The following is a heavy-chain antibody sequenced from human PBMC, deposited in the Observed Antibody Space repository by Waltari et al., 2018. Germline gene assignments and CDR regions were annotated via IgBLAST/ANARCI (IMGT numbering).Heavy chain of an antibody. CDR1: GFAFPTYA. Sequence: EVQLLESGGGLVQPGGSLRLSCAASGFAFPTYAMRQLRQAPGKGLQWVSLVSGNGVTTYYADSVKGRFTISRDNSKSTLYLQMDNLRAEDTAVYYCARGTTATWYDYWGQGALVTVSS. J-gene: IGHJ4*02. V-gene: IGHV3-23*01. CDR2: VSGNGVTT. CDR3: ARGTTATWYDY. D-gene: IGHD1-7*01.